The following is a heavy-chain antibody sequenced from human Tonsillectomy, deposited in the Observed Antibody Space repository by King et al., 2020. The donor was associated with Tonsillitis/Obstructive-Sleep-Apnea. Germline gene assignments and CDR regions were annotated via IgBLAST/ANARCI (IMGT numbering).Heavy chain of an antibody. CDR3: AKNYYDSSGPRYFYYYMDV. V-gene: IGHV3-23*04. CDR2: ISSSGGST. Sequence: VQLVESGGGLVQPGGSLRLSCAASGFTFNTYAMSWVRQAPGKGLEWVSAISSSGGSTYYADSVKGRFTISRDNSKNTLYLQMNSLRAVDTAVYYCAKNYYDSSGPRYFYYYMDVWGRGTTVTVSS. CDR1: GFTFNTYA. D-gene: IGHD3-22*01. J-gene: IGHJ6*03.